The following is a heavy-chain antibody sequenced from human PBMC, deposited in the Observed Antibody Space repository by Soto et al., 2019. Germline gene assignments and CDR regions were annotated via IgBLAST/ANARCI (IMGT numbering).Heavy chain of an antibody. V-gene: IGHV1-69*06. D-gene: IGHD3-3*01. CDR3: ARDRRDQTIFGMVGYFDL. CDR2: IVPIFGTK. Sequence: QVQLAQSGAEVKKPGSSVKVSCKPSGGSFSSHAVSWVRQAPGQGLEWVGGIVPIFGTKNYAEKFQGRVTITADKSTSTVYMDLSSLKSEDTAVYFCARDRRDQTIFGMVGYFDLWGRGTLVSVSS. J-gene: IGHJ2*01. CDR1: GGSFSSHA.